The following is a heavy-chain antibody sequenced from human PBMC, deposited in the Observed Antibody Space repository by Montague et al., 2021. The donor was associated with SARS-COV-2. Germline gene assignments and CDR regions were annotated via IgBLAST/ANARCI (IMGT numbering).Heavy chain of an antibody. CDR2: IYNGGTT. V-gene: IGHV4-39*01. J-gene: IGHJ4*02. CDR1: GDSIRNSNYS. CDR3: ATRTRYHQSDFGF. Sequence: SETLSLTCSVSGDSIRNSNYSWGWVRQPPGKGLEWIGNIYNGGTTFYNPSLKSRVTIFVDTSKNQFSLKLSSVTAADTAVYYCATRTRYHQSDFGFWGQGTLVTVSS. D-gene: IGHD2-15*01.